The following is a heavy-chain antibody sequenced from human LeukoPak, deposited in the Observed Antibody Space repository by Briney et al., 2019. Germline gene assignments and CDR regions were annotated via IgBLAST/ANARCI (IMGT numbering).Heavy chain of an antibody. CDR3: AKDPDCTSGICYTFFDY. Sequence: ASVKVSCKASGYAFTSYDINWVRQATGQGLEWLGWMNPNSGNTGYAQNFQGRVTMTRDTSISTAYMELSSLRAEDTAVYYCAKDPDCTSGICYTFFDYWGQGTLVTVSS. J-gene: IGHJ4*02. D-gene: IGHD2-8*01. CDR2: MNPNSGNT. CDR1: GYAFTSYD. V-gene: IGHV1-8*01.